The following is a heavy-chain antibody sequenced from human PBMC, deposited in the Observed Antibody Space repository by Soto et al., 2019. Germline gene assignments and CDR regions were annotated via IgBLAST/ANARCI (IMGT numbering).Heavy chain of an antibody. D-gene: IGHD6-13*01. CDR2: ISAYSGHT. Sequence: VQLVQSGAELKKSGASVKVSCQTSGYSFTTYGTAWVRQAPGQGLEWIGWISAYSGHTNYAQDFQGRVTMTTDTSTSTAYMELRSLRCDDTAVYYCARGRGSSSWYEISHYFDSWGQGTPVTVSS. CDR3: ARGRGSSSWYEISHYFDS. J-gene: IGHJ4*02. CDR1: GYSFTTYG. V-gene: IGHV1-18*01.